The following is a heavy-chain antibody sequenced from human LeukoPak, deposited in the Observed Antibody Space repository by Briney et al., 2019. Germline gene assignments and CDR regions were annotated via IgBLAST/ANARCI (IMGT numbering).Heavy chain of an antibody. CDR3: AKVVTAIPYATPIDY. Sequence: SETLSLTCAVYGGSFSGYYWSWIRQPPGKGLEWIGEINHSGSTNYNPSLKSRVTISVDTSKNQFSLKLSSVTAADTAVYYCAKVVTAIPYATPIDYWGQGTLVTVSS. J-gene: IGHJ4*02. CDR1: GGSFSGYY. CDR2: INHSGST. V-gene: IGHV4-34*01. D-gene: IGHD2-21*02.